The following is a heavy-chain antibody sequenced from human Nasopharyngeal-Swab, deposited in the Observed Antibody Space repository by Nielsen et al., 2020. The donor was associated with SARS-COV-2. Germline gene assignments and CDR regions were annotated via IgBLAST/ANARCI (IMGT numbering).Heavy chain of an antibody. CDR1: GYSMNSVYY. D-gene: IGHD5-24*01. CDR3: ARAVEMAAILDY. V-gene: IGHV4-38-2*01. J-gene: IGHJ4*02. CDR2: IYHSGST. Sequence: GSLRLSCAVSGYSMNSVYYWGWIRQPPGKGLEWIGSIYHSGSTYYNPSLKSRVTLSIDTSKNQFSLKLSSVTAADTAVYYCARAVEMAAILDYWGQGTLVTVSS.